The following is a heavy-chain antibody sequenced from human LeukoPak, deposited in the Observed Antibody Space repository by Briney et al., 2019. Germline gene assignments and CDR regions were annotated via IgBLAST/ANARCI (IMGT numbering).Heavy chain of an antibody. D-gene: IGHD6-19*01. CDR3: ARGSRSSGWSRYKPVDNFDY. CDR2: INHSGST. V-gene: IGHV4-38-2*02. Sequence: SETLSLTCTVSGYSISSGYYWSWIRQPPGKGLEWIGEINHSGSTNYNPSLKSRVTISVDTSKNQFSLKLSSVTAADTAVYYCARGSRSSGWSRYKPVDNFDYWGQGTLVTVSS. CDR1: GYSISSGYY. J-gene: IGHJ4*02.